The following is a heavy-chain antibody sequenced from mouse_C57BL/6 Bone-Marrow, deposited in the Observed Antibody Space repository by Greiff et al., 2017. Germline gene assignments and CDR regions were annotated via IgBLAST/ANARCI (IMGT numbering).Heavy chain of an antibody. Sequence: EVQRVESGGGLVQPKGSLKLSCAASGFSFNTYAMNWVRQAPGKGLEWVARIRSKSNNYATYYADSVKDRFTISRDDSESMLYLQMNNLKTEDTAMYYCVRHDPTLWYGGYYAMDYWGQGTSVTVSS. J-gene: IGHJ4*01. CDR2: IRSKSNNYAT. CDR3: VRHDPTLWYGGYYAMDY. CDR1: GFSFNTYA. D-gene: IGHD2-1*01. V-gene: IGHV10-1*01.